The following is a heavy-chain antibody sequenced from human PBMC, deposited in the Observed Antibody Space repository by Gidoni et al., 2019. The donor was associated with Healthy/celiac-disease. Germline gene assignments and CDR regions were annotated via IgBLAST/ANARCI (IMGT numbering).Heavy chain of an antibody. V-gene: IGHV1-18*01. CDR2: ISAYNGNT. CDR3: ARGFSPPGIAVAGNWYFDL. D-gene: IGHD6-19*01. Sequence: QVQLVQSGAEVKKPGASVKVSCKASGYTFHSYGISWVRQAPGQGLEWMGWISAYNGNTNYAQKLQGRVTMTTDTSTSTAYMELRSLRSDDTAVYYCARGFSPPGIAVAGNWYFDLWGRGTLVTVSS. CDR1: GYTFHSYG. J-gene: IGHJ2*01.